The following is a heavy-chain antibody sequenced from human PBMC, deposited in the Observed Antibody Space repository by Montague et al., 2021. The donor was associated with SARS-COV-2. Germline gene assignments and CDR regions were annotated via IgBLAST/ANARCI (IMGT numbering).Heavy chain of an antibody. V-gene: IGHV3-30*04. CDR1: GFTFSSYA. Sequence: SLRLSCAASGFTFSSYAMHWVRQAPGKGLEWVAVISYDGSNKYYADSVKGRFTISRDNSENTLYLQMNSLRAEDTAVFYCARSSGYCGGDCNSGIDYWGQGTLVTVSS. D-gene: IGHD2-21*02. J-gene: IGHJ4*02. CDR2: ISYDGSNK. CDR3: ARSSGYCGGDCNSGIDY.